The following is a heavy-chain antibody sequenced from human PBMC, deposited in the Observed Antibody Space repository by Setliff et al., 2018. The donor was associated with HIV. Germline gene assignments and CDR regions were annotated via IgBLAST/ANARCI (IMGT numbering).Heavy chain of an antibody. Sequence: SGPTLVNPTETLTLTCTVSGFSLSNTRMGVSWIRQPPGKELEWIGSIYTSGSTNYNPSLKSRVTISVDTSKNQFSLKLSSVTAADTAVYYCARPAPRGYSYGHYYFDYWGQGTLVTVSS. CDR2: IYTSGST. CDR3: ARPAPRGYSYGHYYFDY. CDR1: GFSLSNTRMG. J-gene: IGHJ4*02. D-gene: IGHD5-18*01. V-gene: IGHV4-61*02.